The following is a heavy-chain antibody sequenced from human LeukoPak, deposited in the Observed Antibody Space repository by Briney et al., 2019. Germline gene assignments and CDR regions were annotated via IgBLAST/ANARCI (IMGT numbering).Heavy chain of an antibody. J-gene: IGHJ4*02. Sequence: PSETLSLTCTVSGGSISSSSYYWGWIRQPPGKGLEWIGSIYYSGSTYYNPSLKSRVTISVDTSKNQFSLKLSSVTAADTAVYYCARDRLRTASDSWGQGTLVTVSS. CDR2: IYYSGST. CDR3: ARDRLRTASDS. V-gene: IGHV4-39*02. D-gene: IGHD5-12*01. CDR1: GGSISSSSYY.